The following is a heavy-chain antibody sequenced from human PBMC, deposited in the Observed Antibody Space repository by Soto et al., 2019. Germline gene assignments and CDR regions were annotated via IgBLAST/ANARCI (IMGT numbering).Heavy chain of an antibody. CDR1: GFTFYNYA. CDR2: IRDSGTST. D-gene: IGHD3-10*01. CDR3: AKGSCGSGTCSIEH. J-gene: IGHJ4*02. V-gene: IGHV3-23*01. Sequence: EVQLLESGGGLIQSGGSLRLSCAASGFTFYNYAMMWVRQAPGEGLEWVSSIRDSGTSTYYADSVKGRFTISRDNSNSAMSLQMNSVRAEDTAVYYCAKGSCGSGTCSIEHWGQGTLVTVSS.